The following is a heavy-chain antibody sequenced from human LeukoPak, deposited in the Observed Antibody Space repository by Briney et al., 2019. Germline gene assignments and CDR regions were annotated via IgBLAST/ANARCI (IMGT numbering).Heavy chain of an antibody. Sequence: PSETLSLTCAVYGGSFSGYYWSWIRQPPGKGREWVGEINHSGSTNYNPSLKSRVTISVDTSKNEFSLRLSSVTAADTAVYYCARGGGYNWFDPWGQGTLVTVSS. CDR2: INHSGST. CDR3: ARGGGYNWFDP. V-gene: IGHV4-34*01. J-gene: IGHJ5*02. CDR1: GGSFSGYY.